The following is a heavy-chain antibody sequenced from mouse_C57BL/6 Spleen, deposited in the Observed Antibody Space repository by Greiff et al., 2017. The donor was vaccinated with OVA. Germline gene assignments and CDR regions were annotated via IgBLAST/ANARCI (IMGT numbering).Heavy chain of an antibody. V-gene: IGHV1-80*01. CDR3: TRATSSGYPY. CDR2: IYPGDGDT. CDR1: GYAFSSYW. Sequence: VQLQQSGAELVKPGASVKISCKASGYAFSSYWMNWVKQRPGKGLEWIGQIYPGDGDTNYNGKFKGKATLTADKSSSTAYMQRSSLTSEDSAFYFCTRATSSGYPYWGKGTTLTVSS. D-gene: IGHD3-2*02. J-gene: IGHJ2*01.